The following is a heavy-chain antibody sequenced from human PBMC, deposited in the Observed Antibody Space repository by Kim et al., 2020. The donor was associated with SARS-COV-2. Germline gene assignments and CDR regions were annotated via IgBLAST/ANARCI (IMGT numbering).Heavy chain of an antibody. CDR3: ARAISDYDFWSGYYFDY. D-gene: IGHD3-3*01. Sequence: VKGRFTISRDNAKNSLYLQMNSLRAEDTAVYYCARAISDYDFWSGYYFDYWGQGTLVTVSS. V-gene: IGHV3-11*01. J-gene: IGHJ4*02.